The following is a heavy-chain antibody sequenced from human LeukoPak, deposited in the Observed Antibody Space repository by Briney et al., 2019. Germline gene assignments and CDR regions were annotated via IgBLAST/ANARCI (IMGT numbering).Heavy chain of an antibody. CDR3: ARRRYYDSTGYLD. CDR1: GDSISSSSYY. J-gene: IGHJ1*01. CDR2: IYYRGST. Sequence: SETLSLXCTISGDSISSSSYYWGWIRQPPGKGLEWIGDIYYRGSTYYSPSLKSRVSISIDTSNNQFSLTLNSVTAADTALYFSARRRYYDSTGYLDWGQGTLVTVSS. D-gene: IGHD3-22*01. V-gene: IGHV4-39*01.